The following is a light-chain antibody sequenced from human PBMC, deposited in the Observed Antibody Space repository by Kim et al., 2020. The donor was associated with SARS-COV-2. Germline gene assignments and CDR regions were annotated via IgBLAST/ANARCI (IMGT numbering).Light chain of an antibody. V-gene: IGKV3-15*01. CDR2: SAS. Sequence: SASPGERATLSCTASQSVATDLTWYQLKPGQPPRLLIYSASTRATGVPARFSGSGSGTEFSLTISSLQSDDFAVYYCQQYYTWKTFGQGTKVDIK. CDR3: QQYYTWKT. CDR1: QSVATD. J-gene: IGKJ1*01.